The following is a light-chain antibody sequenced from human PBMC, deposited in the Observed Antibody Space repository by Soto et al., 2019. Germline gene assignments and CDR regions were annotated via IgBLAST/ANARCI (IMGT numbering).Light chain of an antibody. V-gene: IGKV1-5*03. J-gene: IGKJ1*01. CDR1: ETINTL. Sequence: DIQMTQSPSTLSASVGDRVTLTCRASETINTLLAWYQQKPGKAPKLLIYEASSLQSGVPSRFSGSGSGTEFTLTVSSLQSDDFATYYCQQYYSYPWTFGKGTKVEIK. CDR2: EAS. CDR3: QQYYSYPWT.